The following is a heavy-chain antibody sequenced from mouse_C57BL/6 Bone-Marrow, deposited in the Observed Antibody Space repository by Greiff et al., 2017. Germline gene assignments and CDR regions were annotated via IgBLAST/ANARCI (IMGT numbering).Heavy chain of an antibody. Sequence: VHVKQSGPVLVKPGASVKMSCKASGYTFTDYYMNWVKQSHGKSLEWIGVINPYNGGTSYNKKFKGKATLTVDKSSSTAYMELNSLTSEDSAVYYGARPLDGYYAWFAYWGQGTLVTVSA. V-gene: IGHV1-19*01. CDR1: GYTFTDYY. J-gene: IGHJ3*01. D-gene: IGHD2-3*01. CDR2: INPYNGGT. CDR3: ARPLDGYYAWFAY.